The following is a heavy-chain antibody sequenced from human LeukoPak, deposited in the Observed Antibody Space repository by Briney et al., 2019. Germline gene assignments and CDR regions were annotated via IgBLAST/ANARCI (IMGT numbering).Heavy chain of an antibody. D-gene: IGHD3-22*01. Sequence: GGSLRLSCAASGFTFSSYSMNWVRQAPGKGLEWVSSISSSSSYIHYADSVKGRFTISRDNAKNSLYLQMNSLRAEDTAVYYCARDHDDSSEDFDYWGQGTLVTVSS. CDR3: ARDHDDSSEDFDY. V-gene: IGHV3-21*01. CDR2: ISSSSSYI. J-gene: IGHJ4*02. CDR1: GFTFSSYS.